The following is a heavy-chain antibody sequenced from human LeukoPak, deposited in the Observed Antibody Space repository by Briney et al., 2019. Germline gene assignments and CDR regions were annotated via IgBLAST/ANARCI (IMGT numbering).Heavy chain of an antibody. CDR1: GFTFSSYA. D-gene: IGHD1-26*01. J-gene: IGHJ4*02. CDR2: ISYDGRNK. Sequence: GGSLRLSCAASGFTFSSYAMHWVRQAPGKRLEWVAVISYDGRNKYYADSVKGRFTIPRDNSKNTLYLQMNSLRAEDTAVYYCARGRYSWYYFDYWGQGTLVTVSS. V-gene: IGHV3-30*04. CDR3: ARGRYSWYYFDY.